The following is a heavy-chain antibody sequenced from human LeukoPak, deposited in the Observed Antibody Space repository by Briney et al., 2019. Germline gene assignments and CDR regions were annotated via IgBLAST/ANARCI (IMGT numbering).Heavy chain of an antibody. D-gene: IGHD3-22*01. CDR3: AREGHTSGYCGTFDV. CDR1: GFTLSSYG. J-gene: IGHJ3*01. V-gene: IGHV3-23*01. Sequence: GGSLRLSCAASGFTLSSYGMSWVRQAPGKGLEWVSGISGSGGSTYYADAVKGRFTISRDNSKNMLYLQMNSLRAEDTAVYYCAREGHTSGYCGTFDVWGQGTTVAVS. CDR2: ISGSGGST.